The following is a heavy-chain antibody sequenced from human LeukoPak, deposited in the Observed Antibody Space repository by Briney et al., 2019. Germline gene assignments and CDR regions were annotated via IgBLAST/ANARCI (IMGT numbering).Heavy chain of an antibody. CDR2: ISGYNGNT. V-gene: IGHV1-18*01. D-gene: IGHD3-16*02. CDR1: GYKFTFNG. J-gene: IGHJ3*02. Sequence: GASVKVSCKASGYKFTFNGISWVRQAPGQGLEWMGWISGYNGNTNYAQKLQGRVTMTTDTSTSTAYMELRSLRSDDTAVYYCASCGGSYRCGAFDIWGQGTMVTVSS. CDR3: ASCGGSYRCGAFDI.